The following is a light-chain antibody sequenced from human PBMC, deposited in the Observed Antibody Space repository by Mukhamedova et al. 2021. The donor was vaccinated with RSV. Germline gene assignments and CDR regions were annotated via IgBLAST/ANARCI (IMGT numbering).Light chain of an antibody. J-gene: IGKJ4*01. CDR2: TAS. Sequence: WYQRRVHGKAPKPLVDTASSFQSGGPSRFSGSGAGTDFTLTISSLQPEDFATYYCQQTYTIPLTFGGGTKVETK. CDR3: QQTYTIPLT. V-gene: IGKV1-39*01.